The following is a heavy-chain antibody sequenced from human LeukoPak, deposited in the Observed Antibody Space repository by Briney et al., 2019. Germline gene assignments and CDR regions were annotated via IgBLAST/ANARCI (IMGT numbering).Heavy chain of an antibody. CDR3: ARGGYYGSGNDFRFDP. V-gene: IGHV4-59*01. Sequence: SETLSLTCAVYGGSFSGYYWSWVRQSPGKGLECIGYIHYTGSTNYNPSLKSRVTISVETSKNQFSLKLKSVTAADTAVYYCARGGYYGSGNDFRFDPWGQGTLVTVSS. CDR1: GGSFSGYY. J-gene: IGHJ5*02. CDR2: IHYTGST. D-gene: IGHD3-10*01.